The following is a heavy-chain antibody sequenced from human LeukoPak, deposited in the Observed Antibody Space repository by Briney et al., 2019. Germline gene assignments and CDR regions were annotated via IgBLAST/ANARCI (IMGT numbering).Heavy chain of an antibody. J-gene: IGHJ5*02. CDR1: GGSFSGYY. Sequence: SETLSLTCAVYGGSFSGYYWSWIRQPPGKGLEWIGEINHSGSTNYNPSLKSRVTISVDTSKNQFSLKLSSVTAADTAVYYCARVQGSWGYCSSTSCYTGGWFDPWGQGTLVTVSS. V-gene: IGHV4-34*01. D-gene: IGHD2-2*02. CDR3: ARVQGSWGYCSSTSCYTGGWFDP. CDR2: INHSGST.